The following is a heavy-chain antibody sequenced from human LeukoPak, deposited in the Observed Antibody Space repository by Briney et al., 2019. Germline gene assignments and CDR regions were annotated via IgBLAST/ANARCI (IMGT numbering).Heavy chain of an antibody. V-gene: IGHV4-59*08. J-gene: IGHJ3*02. CDR1: GVSISTYY. CDR2: IYNSGST. CDR3: ARSAIDAFDI. Sequence: SETLSLTCTLSGVSISTYYWSWIRQPPGKGLECIGYIYNSGSTNYNPSLKSRVSVSVDTSKNQFSLKLSSVTAADTAVYYCARSAIDAFDIWGQGTMVTGSS. D-gene: IGHD6-25*01.